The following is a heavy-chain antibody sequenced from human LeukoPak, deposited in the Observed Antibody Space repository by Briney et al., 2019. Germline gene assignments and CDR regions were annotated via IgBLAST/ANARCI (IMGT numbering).Heavy chain of an antibody. V-gene: IGHV3-73*01. CDR3: AKDLDIDESYGDFWIYWYFDL. D-gene: IGHD4-17*01. Sequence: PGGSLRLSCAASGFTFSGSAMHWVRQASGKGLEWVGRIRSKANSYATAYAASVKGRFTISRDNSKNTLHLQMNSLRAEDTAVYYCAKDLDIDESYGDFWIYWYFDLWGRGTLVTVSS. J-gene: IGHJ2*01. CDR1: GFTFSGSA. CDR2: IRSKANSYAT.